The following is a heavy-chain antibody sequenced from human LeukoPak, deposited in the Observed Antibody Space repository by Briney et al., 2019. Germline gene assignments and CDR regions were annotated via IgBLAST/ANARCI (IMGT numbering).Heavy chain of an antibody. J-gene: IGHJ6*02. CDR3: ARGGGNSYYYYGMDV. CDR1: GFTFRDYY. CDR2: SSSSGRTI. D-gene: IGHD4-23*01. V-gene: IGHV3-11*01. Sequence: GGSLRLSCAASGFTFRDYYMSWLRGAPGKGLVWFSYSSSSGRTIYYADSVKGGFTISRDNTKNSLYLQMNSLRAEDTAVYYCARGGGNSYYYYGMDVWGQGTTVTVSS.